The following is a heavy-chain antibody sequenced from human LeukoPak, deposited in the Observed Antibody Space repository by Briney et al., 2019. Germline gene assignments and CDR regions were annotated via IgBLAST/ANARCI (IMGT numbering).Heavy chain of an antibody. D-gene: IGHD7-27*01. Sequence: PGGSLRLSCAASGFTVSDNYMTWVRQAPGKGLEWVSVIYSGGNTYYADSVKGRFTISRDNSKNTLYLQMDSLRAEDTAVYYCARDGLATGVDYWGQGTLVTVSS. V-gene: IGHV3-53*01. J-gene: IGHJ4*02. CDR2: IYSGGNT. CDR3: ARDGLATGVDY. CDR1: GFTVSDNY.